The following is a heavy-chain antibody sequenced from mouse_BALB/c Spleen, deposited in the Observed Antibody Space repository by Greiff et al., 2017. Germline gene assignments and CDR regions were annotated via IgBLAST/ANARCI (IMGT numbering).Heavy chain of an antibody. CDR2: IWTGGGT. CDR1: GFSLTSYD. J-gene: IGHJ4*01. V-gene: IGHV2-9-2*01. CDR3: VRDGSSAMDY. D-gene: IGHD1-1*01. Sequence: VQGVESGPGLVAPSQSLSITCTVSGFSLTSYDISWIRQPPGKGLEWLGVIWTGGGTNYNSAFMSRLSISKDNSKSQVFLKMNSLQTDDTAIYYCVRDGSSAMDYWGQGTSVTVSS.